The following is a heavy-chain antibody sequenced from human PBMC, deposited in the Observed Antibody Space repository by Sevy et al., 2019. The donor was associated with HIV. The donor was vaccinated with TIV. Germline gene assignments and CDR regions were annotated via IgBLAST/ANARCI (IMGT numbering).Heavy chain of an antibody. J-gene: IGHJ6*02. CDR1: GFTFSNFW. CDR2: IKRDGSEK. V-gene: IGHV3-7*03. Sequence: GGSLRLSCVASGFTFSNFWMSWVRQAPGKGLEWVANIKRDGSEKYYVASVKGRFTISRDNAKTSLYLQMNSLRVEDTAVYYCARDCNSASCLWGMDVRGQGTMVTVSS. CDR3: ARDCNSASCLWGMDV. D-gene: IGHD1-26*01.